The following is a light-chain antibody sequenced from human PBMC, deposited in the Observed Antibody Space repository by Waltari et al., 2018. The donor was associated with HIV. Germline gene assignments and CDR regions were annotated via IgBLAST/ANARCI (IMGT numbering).Light chain of an antibody. CDR3: QSGDKSGSWV. J-gene: IGLJ3*02. CDR1: ALSTHF. CDR2: KDT. Sequence: SYELTQPPSVSVSPGQTARITCPGAALSTHFTYWYKQKPGQAPVLRIYKDTERPSGIPERISGTTSGTTVTLTISGAQAEDDADYYCQSGDKSGSWVFGGGTRLTVL. V-gene: IGLV3-25*03.